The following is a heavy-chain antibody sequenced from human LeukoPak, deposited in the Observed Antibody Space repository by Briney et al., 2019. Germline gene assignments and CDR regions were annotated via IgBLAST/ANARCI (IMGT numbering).Heavy chain of an antibody. D-gene: IGHD2-2*01. CDR3: ARGPRAPTTYCSSTSCYASGHLHRWFDP. CDR1: GGSFSGYY. V-gene: IGHV4-34*01. Sequence: SETLSPTCAVYGGSFSGYYWSWIRQPPGKGLEWIGEINHSGSTNYNPSLKSRVTISVDTSKNQFSLKLSSVTAADTAVYYCARGPRAPTTYCSSTSCYASGHLHRWFDPWGQGTLVTVSS. J-gene: IGHJ5*02. CDR2: INHSGST.